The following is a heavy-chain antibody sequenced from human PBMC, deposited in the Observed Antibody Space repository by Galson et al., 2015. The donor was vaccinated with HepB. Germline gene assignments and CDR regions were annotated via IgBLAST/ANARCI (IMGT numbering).Heavy chain of an antibody. D-gene: IGHD5-12*01. V-gene: IGHV1-18*04. CDR1: GYTFTSYG. J-gene: IGHJ6*02. CDR2: ISAYNGNT. Sequence: SVKVSCKASGYTFTSYGISWVRQAPGQGLEWMGWISAYNGNTNYAQKLQGRVTMTTDTSTSTAYMELRSLRSDDTAVYYCARERRRSGSYYYYGMDVWGQGTTVTVSS. CDR3: ARERRRSGSYYYYGMDV.